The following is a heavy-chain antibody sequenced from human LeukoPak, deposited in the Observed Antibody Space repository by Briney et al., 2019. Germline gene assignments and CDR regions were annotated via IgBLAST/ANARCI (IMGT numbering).Heavy chain of an antibody. D-gene: IGHD3-22*01. J-gene: IGHJ4*02. Sequence: SETLSLTCTVSGGSISSSSYYWGWIRQPPGKGLEWIGSIYYSGSTYYNPSLKSRVTISVDKSKNQFSLKLSSVTAADTAVYYCARDVLDSSGDFDYWGQGTLVTVSS. CDR1: GGSISSSSYY. V-gene: IGHV4-39*07. CDR3: ARDVLDSSGDFDY. CDR2: IYYSGST.